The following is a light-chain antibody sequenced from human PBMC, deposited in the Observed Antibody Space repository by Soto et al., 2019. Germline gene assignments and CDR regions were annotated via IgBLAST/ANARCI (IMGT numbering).Light chain of an antibody. J-gene: IGKJ5*01. CDR2: DAS. CDR1: QSVSGK. CDR3: QQRSSWIT. Sequence: EVLITQSQATMSVSPGERATLSCRASQSVSGKLAWYQQKPGQAPRLLIYDASNRATGIPARFSGSGSATDFTLTISSLEPEDFAVYYCQQRSSWITFGQGTRLEI. V-gene: IGKV3-11*01.